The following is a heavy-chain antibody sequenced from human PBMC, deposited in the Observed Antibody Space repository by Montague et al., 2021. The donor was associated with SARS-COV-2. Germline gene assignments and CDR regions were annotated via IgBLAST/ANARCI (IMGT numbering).Heavy chain of an antibody. D-gene: IGHD3-10*01. J-gene: IGHJ6*02. V-gene: IGHV3-33*08. CDR3: AREYSAPRWFGEYNRYGMDV. CDR2: IWYDGSNQ. CDR1: GFTFSSCD. Sequence: SLRLSCAASGFTFSSCDMHWVHQAPGKGLEWVAVIWYDGSNQYYXDSVKDRFTISRDNSKNTLYLQMNSLRAEDTAVYYCAREYSAPRWFGEYNRYGMDVWGQGTTVTVSS.